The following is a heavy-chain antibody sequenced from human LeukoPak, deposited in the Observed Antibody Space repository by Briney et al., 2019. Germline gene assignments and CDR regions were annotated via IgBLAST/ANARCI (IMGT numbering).Heavy chain of an antibody. J-gene: IGHJ4*02. CDR3: ARVAAARLWGDFDY. D-gene: IGHD6-6*01. CDR2: IYSGGST. Sequence: GVSLRLSCAASGFTVSSNSMSWVRQAPGKGLEWVSVIYSGGSTYYADSVKGRFTISRDNSKNTLFLQMNSLRVEDTAVYYCARVAAARLWGDFDYWGQGTLVTVSS. CDR1: GFTVSSNS. V-gene: IGHV3-53*01.